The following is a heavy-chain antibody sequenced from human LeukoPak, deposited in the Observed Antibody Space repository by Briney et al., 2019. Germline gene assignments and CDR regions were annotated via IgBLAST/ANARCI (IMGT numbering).Heavy chain of an antibody. CDR2: IRYEKNEK. Sequence: QLGGSLTLSCAASGFTFNNYGMHWVRQAPGKGLEWVAFIRYEKNEKFYADCVKGRFTISRDNSKNTLYLEMNSLRAEDTAVYYCAKSRALDGPFDYWGQGTLVTVSS. CDR1: GFTFNNYG. CDR3: AKSRALDGPFDY. V-gene: IGHV3-30*02. J-gene: IGHJ4*02.